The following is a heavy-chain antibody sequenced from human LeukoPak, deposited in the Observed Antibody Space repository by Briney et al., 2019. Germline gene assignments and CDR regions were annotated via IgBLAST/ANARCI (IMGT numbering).Heavy chain of an antibody. CDR1: GFTFSSYS. V-gene: IGHV3-21*01. Sequence: PGGSLRLSCAASGFTFSSYSMNWVRQAPGKGLEWVSSISSSSSYIYYADSVKGRFTISRDNAKNSLYLQMNSLRAGDTAVYYCARDRGSYCGGDCYGMDVWGQGTTVTVSS. J-gene: IGHJ6*02. CDR2: ISSSSSYI. D-gene: IGHD2-21*01. CDR3: ARDRGSYCGGDCYGMDV.